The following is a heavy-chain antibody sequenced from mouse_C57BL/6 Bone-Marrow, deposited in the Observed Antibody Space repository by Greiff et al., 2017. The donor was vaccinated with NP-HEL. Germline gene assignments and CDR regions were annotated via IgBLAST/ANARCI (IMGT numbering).Heavy chain of an antibody. CDR3: HYYGTRYFDV. J-gene: IGHJ1*03. V-gene: IGHV10-1*01. Sequence: EVQWVESGGGLVQPKGSLKLSCAASGFSFNTYAMNWVRQAPGKGLEWVARIRSKSNNYATYYADSVKDRFTISRDDSESMLYLQMNNLKTEDTAMYYCHYYGTRYFDVWGTGTTVTVSS. CDR2: IRSKSNNYAT. CDR1: GFSFNTYA. D-gene: IGHD1-1*01.